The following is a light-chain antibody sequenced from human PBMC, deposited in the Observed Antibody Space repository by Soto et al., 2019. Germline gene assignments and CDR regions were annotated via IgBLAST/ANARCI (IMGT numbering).Light chain of an antibody. CDR1: QSVSSSY. CDR3: QQYGSSPPNT. Sequence: EIVLTQSPGTLSLSPGERATLSCRASQSVSSSYLAWYQQKPGQAPRLLIYGASSRATGIPDRFSGRGSGTDFTLTISRLEPEAFAVHYCQQYGSSPPNTFGGGTKVEIK. V-gene: IGKV3-20*01. CDR2: GAS. J-gene: IGKJ4*01.